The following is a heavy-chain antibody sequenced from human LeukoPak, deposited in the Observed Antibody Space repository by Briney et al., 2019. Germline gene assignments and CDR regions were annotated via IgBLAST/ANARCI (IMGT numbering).Heavy chain of an antibody. CDR1: GYSISSGYY. D-gene: IGHD7-27*01. V-gene: IGHV4-38-2*02. Sequence: SETLSLTCTVSGYSISSGYYWGWIRQPPGKGLEWIGSIYHSGTTYYNPSLKSRLTLSVDTSKNQFSLKLSSVTAADTAVYYCARVGTTSALHYWGQGALVTVTS. CDR3: ARVGTTSALHY. J-gene: IGHJ4*02. CDR2: IYHSGTT.